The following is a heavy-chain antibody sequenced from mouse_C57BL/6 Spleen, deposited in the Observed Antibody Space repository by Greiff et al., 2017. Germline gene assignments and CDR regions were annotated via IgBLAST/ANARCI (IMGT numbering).Heavy chain of an antibody. CDR1: GYTFTDYE. D-gene: IGHD4-1*01. CDR2: IDPETGGT. V-gene: IGHV1-15*01. CDR3: TILGLRTWFAY. J-gene: IGHJ3*01. Sequence: VQLQQSGAELVRPGASVTLSCKASGYTFTDYEMHWVKQTPVHGLEWIGAIDPETGGTAYNQKFKGKAILTADKSSSTAYMELRSLTSEDSAVYYCTILGLRTWFAYWGQGTLVTVSA.